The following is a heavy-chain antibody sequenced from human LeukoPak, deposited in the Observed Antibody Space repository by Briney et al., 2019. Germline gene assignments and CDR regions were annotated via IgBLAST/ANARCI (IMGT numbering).Heavy chain of an antibody. CDR2: IRGDGVT. D-gene: IGHD3-3*01. V-gene: IGHV3-53*01. J-gene: IGHJ4*02. Sequence: PGGSLRLSCAVSGFTVSSPYMTWARQAPGKGLEWVSTIRGDGVTSYADSVGDRFTISRDNSKNTLYLQMTSLRSDDTAVYYCVRDKGVVPTERFDYWGQGTLVTVSS. CDR3: VRDKGVVPTERFDY. CDR1: GFTVSSPY.